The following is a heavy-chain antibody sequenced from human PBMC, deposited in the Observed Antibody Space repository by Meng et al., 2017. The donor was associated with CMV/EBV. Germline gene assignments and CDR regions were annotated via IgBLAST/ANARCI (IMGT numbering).Heavy chain of an antibody. CDR1: GYSISSGYY. Sequence: SETLSLTCTVSGYSISSGYYWGWIRQPPGKGLEWIGTIYHSGTTYCNPSLKSRVTISVDTSKNQFSLKLTSVTAADTAVYYCARGMSDFWSGYLDYWGQGTLVTVSS. V-gene: IGHV4-38-2*02. CDR3: ARGMSDFWSGYLDY. D-gene: IGHD3-3*01. J-gene: IGHJ4*02. CDR2: IYHSGTT.